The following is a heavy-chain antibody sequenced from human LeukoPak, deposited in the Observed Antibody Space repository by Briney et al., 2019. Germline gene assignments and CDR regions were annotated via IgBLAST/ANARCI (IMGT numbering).Heavy chain of an antibody. J-gene: IGHJ4*02. Sequence: GGSLRLSCAASGFTFSSYSMNWVRQAPGKGLEWVSSISSSSSYIYYADTVKGRFTISRANAKNSLYLQMNSLRAEDTAVYYCARAFVAGYSSSWYGYYFDYWGQGTLVTVSS. V-gene: IGHV3-21*01. CDR1: GFTFSSYS. CDR2: ISSSSSYI. CDR3: ARAFVAGYSSSWYGYYFDY. D-gene: IGHD6-13*01.